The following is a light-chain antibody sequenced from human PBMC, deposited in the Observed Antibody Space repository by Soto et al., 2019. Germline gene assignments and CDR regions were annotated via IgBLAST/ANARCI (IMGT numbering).Light chain of an antibody. CDR2: GNN. Sequence: QSVLAQPPSVSGAPGQRVAISCTGSDSNIGAGFDVHWYQQLPGTAPRLLIYGNNKRPSGVPDRFSGSKSATSASLAITGLQAEDEAEYYCQSYDRSLSGLYVFGTGIKLTVL. J-gene: IGLJ1*01. CDR3: QSYDRSLSGLYV. CDR1: DSNIGAGFD. V-gene: IGLV1-40*01.